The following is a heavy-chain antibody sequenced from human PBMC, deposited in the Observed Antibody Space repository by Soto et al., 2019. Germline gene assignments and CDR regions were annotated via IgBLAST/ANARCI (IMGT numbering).Heavy chain of an antibody. Sequence: QVQLVQSGAEVKKPGASVKVSCKASGYTFSSYFISWVRQAPGQGLEWMGWISAYNGNTNYAQNLQGRVTMTTDTSTSTADMALRSLRSDDTAVYYCARDLPPVDYWGQGTLVTVSS. CDR1: GYTFSSYF. CDR3: ARDLPPVDY. CDR2: ISAYNGNT. V-gene: IGHV1-18*01. J-gene: IGHJ4*02.